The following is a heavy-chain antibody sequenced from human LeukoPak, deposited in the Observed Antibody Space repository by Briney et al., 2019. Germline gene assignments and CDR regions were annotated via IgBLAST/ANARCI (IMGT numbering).Heavy chain of an antibody. CDR3: VRGYSFGPYGMDV. D-gene: IGHD2-15*01. CDR1: GFPFSSYA. Sequence: GGSLRLSCSAYGFPFSSYAMHWVRQDPGKGLEYVSAISDSGGSTYYADSVKGRFTISRDNSKNTLYLQMSSLRAEDTAVYFCVRGYSFGPYGMDVWGQGTTVIVSS. J-gene: IGHJ6*02. V-gene: IGHV3-64D*09. CDR2: ISDSGGST.